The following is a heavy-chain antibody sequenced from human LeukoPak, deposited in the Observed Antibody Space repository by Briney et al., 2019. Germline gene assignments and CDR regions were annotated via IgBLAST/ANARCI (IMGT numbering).Heavy chain of an antibody. J-gene: IGHJ6*04. Sequence: PGGSLRLSCAASGFTFSSYSMNWVRQAPGKGLEWVSFISSLSGTREYADPVKGRFTISRDNAKNSLYLQMNSLRAEDTAVYYCAELGITMIGGVWGKGTTVTISS. CDR1: GFTFSSYS. D-gene: IGHD3-10*02. V-gene: IGHV3-48*04. CDR3: AELGITMIGGV. CDR2: ISSLSGTR.